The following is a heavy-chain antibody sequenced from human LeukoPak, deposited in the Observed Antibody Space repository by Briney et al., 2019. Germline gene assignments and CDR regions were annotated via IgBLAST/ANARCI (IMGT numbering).Heavy chain of an antibody. Sequence: GGSLRLSCAASGFTFSSYSMNWVRQAPGKGLEWVSSISSSSSYIYYADSVKGRFTISRDNAKNSLYLQMNSLRAEDTAVYYCARERSSTSCYEDYWGQGTLVTVSS. CDR2: ISSSSSYI. D-gene: IGHD2-2*01. J-gene: IGHJ4*02. CDR3: ARERSSTSCYEDY. V-gene: IGHV3-21*01. CDR1: GFTFSSYS.